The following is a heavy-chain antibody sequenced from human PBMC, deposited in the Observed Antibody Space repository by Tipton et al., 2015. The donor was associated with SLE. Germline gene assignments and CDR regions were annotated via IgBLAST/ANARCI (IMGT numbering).Heavy chain of an antibody. CDR2: IYRSGST. J-gene: IGHJ4*02. CDR3: ARGSSWYSIVAAEVYSFDY. CDR1: GGSISSHY. V-gene: IGHV4-59*04. Sequence: GLVKPSETLSLTCTVSGGSISSHYWSWIRQPPGKGLEWIASIYRSGSTYYNASLKSRVSMSVDTSKNQFSLKLTSVTAADTAVYFCARGSSWYSIVAAEVYSFDYWGQGTLVTVSS. D-gene: IGHD6-13*01.